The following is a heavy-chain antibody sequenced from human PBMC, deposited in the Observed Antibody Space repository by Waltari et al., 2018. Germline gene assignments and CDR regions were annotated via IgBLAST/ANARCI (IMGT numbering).Heavy chain of an antibody. CDR3: ARFFGYYYYYMDV. CDR2: SNDSGRT. D-gene: IGHD3-3*01. J-gene: IGHJ6*03. CDR1: GGSLSGYH. Sequence: QVQLQQWGAGLLKPSETLSLTCDVSGGSLSGYHWTWIRRPPGKGLEWIGESNDSGRTTYHPSLGSRVTVAIDTTNNQFSLRVSAVTAADTAVYYCARFFGYYYYYMDVWGKGTTVTISS. V-gene: IGHV4-34*02.